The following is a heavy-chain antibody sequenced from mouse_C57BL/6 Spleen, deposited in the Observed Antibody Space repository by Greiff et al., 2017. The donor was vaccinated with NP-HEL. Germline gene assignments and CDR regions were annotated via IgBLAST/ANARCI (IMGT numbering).Heavy chain of an antibody. CDR1: GYTFTSYW. D-gene: IGHD2-13*01. CDR3: ARLGIWYGDEGGYFDY. CDR2: IDPSDSET. Sequence: QVQLQQPGAELVRPGSSVKLSCKASGYTFTSYWMHWVKQRPIQGLEWIGNIDPSDSETHYNQKFKDKATLTVDKSSSTAYMQLSSLTSEDSAVDYCARLGIWYGDEGGYFDYWGQGTTLTVSS. J-gene: IGHJ2*01. V-gene: IGHV1-52*01.